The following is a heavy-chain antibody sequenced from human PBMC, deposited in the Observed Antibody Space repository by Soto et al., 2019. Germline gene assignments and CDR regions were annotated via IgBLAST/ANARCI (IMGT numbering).Heavy chain of an antibody. D-gene: IGHD4-17*01. CDR3: AHAGDYDLLTFDH. CDR2: ISSSGGST. V-gene: IGHV3-23*01. J-gene: IGHJ4*02. Sequence: GGSLRLSCAASGFTFNTYAMSWVRQAPGKGLEWVSAISSSGGSTYYADSVKGRFTISRDNSKNTLYLQMNSLSDEDTATYFCAHAGDYDLLTFDHWGPGTLVTVSS. CDR1: GFTFNTYA.